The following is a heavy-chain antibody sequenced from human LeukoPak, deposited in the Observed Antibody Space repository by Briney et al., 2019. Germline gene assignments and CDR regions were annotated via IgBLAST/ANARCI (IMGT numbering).Heavy chain of an antibody. D-gene: IGHD3-10*01. J-gene: IGHJ6*03. V-gene: IGHV3-21*04. CDR3: ARAPLDFGSESYYHLVYYYMDV. CDR1: GFTFSSYS. CDR2: ISSSSSYI. Sequence: GGSLRLSCAASGFTFSSYSMNWVRQAPGKGLEWVSSISSSSSYIDYADSVKGRFTISRGNAKNSLYLQMNSLRAEDTAVYYCARAPLDFGSESYYHLVYYYMDVWGKGTTVTISS.